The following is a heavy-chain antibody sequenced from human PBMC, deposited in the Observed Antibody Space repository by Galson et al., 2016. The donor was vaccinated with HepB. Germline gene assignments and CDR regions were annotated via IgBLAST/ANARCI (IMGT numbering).Heavy chain of an antibody. D-gene: IGHD1-26*01. V-gene: IGHV4-39*01. J-gene: IGHJ4*02. CDR1: GDSITSSGYY. CDR3: SRPVRRGAYAY. Sequence: SETLSLTCTVSGDSITSSGYYWGWIRQPPGKGLEWIGSIRSDGSTYYSPSLKSRVTISVDASKNQFSLRLTSVTAADTAVYYCSRPVRRGAYAYWGQGTLVTVSS. CDR2: IRSDGST.